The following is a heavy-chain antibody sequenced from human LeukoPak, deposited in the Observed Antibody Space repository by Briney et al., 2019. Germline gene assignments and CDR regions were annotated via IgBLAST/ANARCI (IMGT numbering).Heavy chain of an antibody. V-gene: IGHV4-34*01. CDR2: ISHTGLT. D-gene: IGHD1-1*01. J-gene: IGHJ5*02. CDR1: GGSFSGYY. Sequence: PSETLSLTCAVYGGSFSGYYWTWIRQTPGKGLEGIGEISHTGLTGSNPSLKSRVTIFVDSSKKQFSLRMTSVTAADTGVYYCARVPDITARPCDTWGPGTLVTVSS. CDR3: ARVPDITARPCDT.